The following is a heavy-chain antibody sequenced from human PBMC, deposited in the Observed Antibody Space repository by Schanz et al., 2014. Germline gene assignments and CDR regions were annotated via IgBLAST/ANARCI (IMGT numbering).Heavy chain of an antibody. D-gene: IGHD2-21*01. V-gene: IGHV3-30*18. CDR1: GFTFSNYG. CDR3: AKSKSQLPLFDY. CDR2: ISYDGSDK. Sequence: QVQLVESGGGVVQPGRSLRLSCAASGFTFSNYGLVWVRQAPGKGLEWLAVISYDGSDKFHADSVKGRFTISRDSSKNTLYLQMNSLRADDTAVYYCAKSKSQLPLFDYWGQGTLVAVSS. J-gene: IGHJ4*02.